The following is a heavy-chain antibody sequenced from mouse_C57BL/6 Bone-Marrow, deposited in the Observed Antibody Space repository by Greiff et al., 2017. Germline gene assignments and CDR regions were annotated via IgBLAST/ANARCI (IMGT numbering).Heavy chain of an antibody. CDR1: GFTFSDYG. J-gene: IGHJ2*01. V-gene: IGHV5-17*01. D-gene: IGHD2-4*01. Sequence: EVQLKESGGGLVKPGGSLKLSCAASGFTFSDYGMHWVRQAPEKGLEWVAYISSGSSTIYYADTVKGRFTISRDNAKNTLFLQMTSLRSEDTAMYYCARQDYDYDDGAYYFDDWGQGTTLTVSS. CDR2: ISSGSSTI. CDR3: ARQDYDYDDGAYYFDD.